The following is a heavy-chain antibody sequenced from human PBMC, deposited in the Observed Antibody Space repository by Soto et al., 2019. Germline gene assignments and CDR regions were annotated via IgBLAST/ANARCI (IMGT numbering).Heavy chain of an antibody. Sequence: QVQLVESGGGVVQPGRSLRLSCAASGFTFSSYSMHSGRQAPGKGLEWVAVISYDGSNKYYADSVDGRFTISRDNSKNTLYLHMDSLRDEDTAVYYCARPLVVVTANCYGMDVWGQGTTVTVSS. D-gene: IGHD2-21*02. J-gene: IGHJ6*02. CDR3: ARPLVVVTANCYGMDV. V-gene: IGHV3-30-3*01. CDR1: GFTFSSYS. CDR2: ISYDGSNK.